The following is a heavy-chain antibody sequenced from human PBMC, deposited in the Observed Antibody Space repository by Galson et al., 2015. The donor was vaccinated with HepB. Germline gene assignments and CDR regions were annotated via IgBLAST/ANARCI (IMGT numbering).Heavy chain of an antibody. Sequence: LRLSCAASGFTFSSYAMHWVRQAPGKGLEWVAVISYDGGNKYYADSVKGRFTISRDNSKNTLYLQMNSLRAEDTAVYYCARADGSSSWYAVFKDNWFDPWGQGTLVTVPS. CDR3: ARADGSSSWYAVFKDNWFDP. V-gene: IGHV3-30-3*01. J-gene: IGHJ5*02. CDR2: ISYDGGNK. CDR1: GFTFSSYA. D-gene: IGHD6-13*01.